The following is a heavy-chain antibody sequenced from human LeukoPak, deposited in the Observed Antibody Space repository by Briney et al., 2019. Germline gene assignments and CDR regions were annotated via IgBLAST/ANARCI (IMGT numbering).Heavy chain of an antibody. V-gene: IGHV1-18*01. CDR2: ISAYNGNT. CDR1: GYTFTSYG. Sequence: ASVKVSCKASGYTFTSYGISWVGHAPGQGLEWMGWISAYNGNTNYAQKLQGRVTMTTDTSTSTAYMELRSLRSDDTAVYYCASREGIDSSGWYSDYWGQGTLVTVSS. J-gene: IGHJ4*02. D-gene: IGHD6-19*01. CDR3: ASREGIDSSGWYSDY.